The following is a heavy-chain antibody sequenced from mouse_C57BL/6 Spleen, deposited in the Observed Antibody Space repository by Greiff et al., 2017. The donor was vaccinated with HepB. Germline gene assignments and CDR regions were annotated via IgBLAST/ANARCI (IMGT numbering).Heavy chain of an antibody. CDR1: GFTFTDYY. Sequence: EVQVVESGGGLVQPGGSLSLSCAASGFTFTDYYMSWVRQPPGKALEWLGFIRNKANGYTTEYSASVKGLFTISRDNSQSILYLQMNAVRAEDSATYCGARYTETNYAMDYWGQGTSVTVSS. V-gene: IGHV7-3*01. CDR3: ARYTETNYAMDY. CDR2: IRNKANGYTT. J-gene: IGHJ4*01.